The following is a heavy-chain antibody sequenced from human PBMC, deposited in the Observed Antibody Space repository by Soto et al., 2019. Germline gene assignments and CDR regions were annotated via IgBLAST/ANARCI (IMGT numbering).Heavy chain of an antibody. Sequence: QVQLQQWGAGLLKPSETLSLTCAVYGGSFSGYYWSWIRQPPGKGLEWIGEINHSGSTNYNPSLKSRVTISVDASKTKFSLKRSAVTAADTAVYYGASTITMVRGVMRGRFDYWGQGTLVTVSS. D-gene: IGHD3-10*01. CDR1: GGSFSGYY. J-gene: IGHJ4*02. CDR3: ASTITMVRGVMRGRFDY. V-gene: IGHV4-34*01. CDR2: INHSGST.